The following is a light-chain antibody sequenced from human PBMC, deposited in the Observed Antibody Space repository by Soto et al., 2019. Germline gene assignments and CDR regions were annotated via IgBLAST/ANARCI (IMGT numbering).Light chain of an antibody. CDR1: QSIGKY. Sequence: DIQMTQSPSSLSASVGDRVTITCRASQSIGKYLNWYQQKPGKAPRLLINAASSLQSGVPSRFSGSGSGSGFTLTISNMQPADFATSYCQHRYSSLPWTFGPGTKVDIK. CDR3: QHRYSSLPWT. CDR2: AAS. J-gene: IGKJ1*01. V-gene: IGKV1-39*01.